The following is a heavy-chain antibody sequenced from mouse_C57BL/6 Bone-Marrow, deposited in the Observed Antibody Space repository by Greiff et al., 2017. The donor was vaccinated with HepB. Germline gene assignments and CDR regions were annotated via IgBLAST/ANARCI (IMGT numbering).Heavy chain of an antibody. V-gene: IGHV5-17*01. CDR3: ARYAGYFDV. CDR1: GFTFSDYG. Sequence: EVQLVESGGGLVKPGGSLKLSCAASGFTFSDYGMHWVRQAPEKGLEWVAYISSGSSTIYYADTVKGRFTISRDNAKNTLFLQMTSLRSEDTAMYYCARYAGYFDVWGTGTTVTVSS. CDR2: ISSGSSTI. J-gene: IGHJ1*03.